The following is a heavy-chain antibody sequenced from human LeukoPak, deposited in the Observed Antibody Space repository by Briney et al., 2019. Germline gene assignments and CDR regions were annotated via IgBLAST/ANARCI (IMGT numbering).Heavy chain of an antibody. CDR2: ISAYNGNT. Sequence: ASVTVSCKASGYTFTSYGISWVRQAPGQGLEWMGWISAYNGNTNYAQKLQGRVTMTTDTSTSTAYMELRSLRSDDTAVYYCASGDVYYDSSGYYYDYWGQGTLVTVSS. CDR3: ASGDVYYDSSGYYYDY. D-gene: IGHD3-22*01. CDR1: GYTFTSYG. J-gene: IGHJ4*02. V-gene: IGHV1-18*01.